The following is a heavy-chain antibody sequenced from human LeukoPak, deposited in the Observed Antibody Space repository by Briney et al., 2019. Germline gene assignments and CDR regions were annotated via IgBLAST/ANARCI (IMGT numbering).Heavy chain of an antibody. CDR2: IYHSGST. CDR1: GDSISGSNW. V-gene: IGHV4-4*02. CDR3: ASSPLAAARHFDY. D-gene: IGHD6-13*01. J-gene: IGHJ4*02. Sequence: PSGTLSLTCDVSGDSISGSNWWNWVRQPPGKGLEWIGGIYHSGSTNYNPSLKSRVTISVDRSKNQFSLKLSSVTAADTAVYYCASSPLAAARHFDYWGQGTLVTVSS.